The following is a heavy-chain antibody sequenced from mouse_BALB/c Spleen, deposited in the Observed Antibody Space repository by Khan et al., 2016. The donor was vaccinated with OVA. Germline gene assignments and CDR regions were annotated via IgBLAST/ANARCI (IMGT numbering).Heavy chain of an antibody. CDR1: GFTFSDYY. V-gene: IGHV5-4*02. D-gene: IGHD2-13*01. CDR2: ISDGGSYI. Sequence: EVELVESGGGLVKPGGSLTLSCAASGFTFSDYYMYWVRQTPEKRLEWVATISDGGSYIYYLDSLKGRFTISRDDAENNLNLQMSSLKSEDTAMYYCVRGYYGDPFAYWGQGTLVTVSA. J-gene: IGHJ3*01. CDR3: VRGYYGDPFAY.